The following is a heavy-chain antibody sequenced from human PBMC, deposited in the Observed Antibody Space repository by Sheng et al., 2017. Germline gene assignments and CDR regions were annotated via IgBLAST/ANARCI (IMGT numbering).Heavy chain of an antibody. J-gene: IGHJ2*01. CDR3: ARDRMVRGVIKRYWYFDL. V-gene: IGHV4-61*02. Sequence: QVQLQESGPGLVKPSQTLSLTCTVSGGSISSGSYYWSWIRQPAGKGLEWIGRIYTSGSTNYNPSLKSRVTLSLDTSKNQFSLKLSSVTAAYTAVYYCARDRMVRGVIKRYWYFDLWGRGTLVTVSS. CDR1: GGSISSGSYY. CDR2: IYTSGST. D-gene: IGHD3-10*01.